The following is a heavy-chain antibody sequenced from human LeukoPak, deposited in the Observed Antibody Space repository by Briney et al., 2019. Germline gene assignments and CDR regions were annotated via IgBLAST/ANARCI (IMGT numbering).Heavy chain of an antibody. V-gene: IGHV1-69*04. J-gene: IGHJ6*02. CDR1: GGTFSSYA. D-gene: IGHD4-23*01. CDR3: ARSPKGKDSYYYYYGMDV. Sequence: SVKVSCKASGGTFSSYAISWVRQAPGQGLEWMGRIIPILGIANYAQKFQGRVTITADKPTSTAYMELSSLRSEDTAVYYCARSPKGKDSYYYYYGMDVWGQGTTVTVSS. CDR2: IIPILGIA.